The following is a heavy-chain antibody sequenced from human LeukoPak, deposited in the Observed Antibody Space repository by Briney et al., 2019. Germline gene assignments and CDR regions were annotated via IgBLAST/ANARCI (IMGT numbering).Heavy chain of an antibody. D-gene: IGHD3-3*01. CDR3: ARDMSLFAIFGVVPPSGYYYMDV. CDR2: IKQDGSEK. V-gene: IGHV3-7*01. Sequence: GGSLRLSCAASGFTFSSYWMSWVRQAPGKGLEWVANIKQDGSEKYYVDSVKGRFTISRDNAKNPLYLQMNSLRAEDTAVYYCARDMSLFAIFGVVPPSGYYYMDVWGKGTTVTVSS. J-gene: IGHJ6*03. CDR1: GFTFSSYW.